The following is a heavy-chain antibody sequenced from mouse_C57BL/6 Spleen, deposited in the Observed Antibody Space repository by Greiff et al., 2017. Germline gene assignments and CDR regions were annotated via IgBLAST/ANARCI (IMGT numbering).Heavy chain of an antibody. CDR1: GYTFTSYW. CDR3: ARSLGSYYYAMDY. CDR2: INPSSGYT. D-gene: IGHD2-10*02. J-gene: IGHJ4*01. V-gene: IGHV1-7*01. Sequence: QVQLKESGAELAKPGASVKLSCKASGYTFTSYWMHWVKQRPGQGLEWIGYINPSSGYTKYNQKFKDKATLTADKSSSTAYMQLSSLTYEDSAVYYCARSLGSYYYAMDYWGQGTSVTVSS.